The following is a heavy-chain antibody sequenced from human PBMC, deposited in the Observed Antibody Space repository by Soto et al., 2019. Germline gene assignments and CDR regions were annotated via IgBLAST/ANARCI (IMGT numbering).Heavy chain of an antibody. D-gene: IGHD6-13*01. V-gene: IGHV3-23*01. CDR2: ISGSGVST. J-gene: IGHJ4*02. Sequence: DVQLLESGGGLVEPGGSLRVSCAASGFTFSSYAMSWVRQAPGKGLEWVSTISGSGVSTAYAESVKGRFTPSRDNSNKTLYLQMKSLRSEDTAIYYCANEQQLGNFDYWGQGTLVTVSS. CDR1: GFTFSSYA. CDR3: ANEQQLGNFDY.